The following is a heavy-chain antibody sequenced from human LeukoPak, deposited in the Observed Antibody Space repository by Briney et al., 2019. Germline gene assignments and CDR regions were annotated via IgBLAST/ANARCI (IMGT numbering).Heavy chain of an antibody. V-gene: IGHV1-24*01. J-gene: IGHJ4*02. CDR2: FDPEDGET. CDR3: ATHGYYDSSGYYYVDY. D-gene: IGHD3-22*01. CDR1: GYTLTELS. Sequence: GASVKVSCKVSGYTLTELSMHWVRQAPGKGLEWMGGFDPEDGETIYAQKFQGRVTMTEDTPTDTAYMELSSLRSEDTAVYYCATHGYYDSSGYYYVDYWGQGTLVTVSS.